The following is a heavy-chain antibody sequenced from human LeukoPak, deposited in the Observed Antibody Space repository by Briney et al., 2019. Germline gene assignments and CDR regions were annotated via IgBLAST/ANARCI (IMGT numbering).Heavy chain of an antibody. CDR3: AKDGRWLQLLYYYMDV. CDR1: GFTFSNAW. CDR2: IRYDGSNK. V-gene: IGHV3-30*02. J-gene: IGHJ6*03. D-gene: IGHD5-24*01. Sequence: GGSLRLSCAASGFTFSNAWMSWVRQAPGKGLEWVAFIRYDGSNKYYADSVKGRFTISRDNSKNTLYLQMNSLRAEDTAVYYCAKDGRWLQLLYYYMDVWGKGTTVTISS.